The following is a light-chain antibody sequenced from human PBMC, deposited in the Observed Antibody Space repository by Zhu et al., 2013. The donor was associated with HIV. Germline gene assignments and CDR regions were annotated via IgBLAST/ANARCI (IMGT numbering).Light chain of an antibody. V-gene: IGKV3-20*01. CDR2: GAS. J-gene: IGKJ2*04. CDR3: QQYNSYSCS. CDR1: QSVSSSY. Sequence: EIVITQFPATLSVSPGERATLSCRASQSVSSSYLAWYQQKPGQAPRLLIYGASSRATGIPDRFSGSGSGTDFTLTISSLQPDDFATYYCQQYNSYSCSFGQGTKLEIK.